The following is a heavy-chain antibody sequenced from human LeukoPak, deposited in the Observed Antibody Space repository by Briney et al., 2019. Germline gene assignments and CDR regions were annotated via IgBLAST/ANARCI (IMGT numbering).Heavy chain of an antibody. Sequence: GSLRLSCAASGFPFSSYSMNWVRPAPGKGLEWVSYISSSSSTIYYADSVKGRFAISRDNAKNSLYLQMNSLRAEDTAVYYCARDQFYYDSSGYYLPPIDYWGQGTLVTVSS. CDR1: GFPFSSYS. V-gene: IGHV3-48*04. CDR3: ARDQFYYDSSGYYLPPIDY. J-gene: IGHJ4*02. D-gene: IGHD3-22*01. CDR2: ISSSSSTI.